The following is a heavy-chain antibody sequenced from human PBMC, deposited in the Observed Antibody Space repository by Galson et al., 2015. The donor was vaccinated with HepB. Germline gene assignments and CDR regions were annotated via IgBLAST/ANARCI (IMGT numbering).Heavy chain of an antibody. CDR2: IWYDGSNK. D-gene: IGHD6-6*01. Sequence: SLRLSCAASGFTFSSYGMHWVRQAPGKGLEWVAVIWYDGSNKYYADSVKGRFTISRDNAKNTLYLQMNSLRAEDTAVYYCARGIAPRAFDYWGQGTLVTVSS. CDR3: ARGIAPRAFDY. CDR1: GFTFSSYG. V-gene: IGHV3-33*01. J-gene: IGHJ4*02.